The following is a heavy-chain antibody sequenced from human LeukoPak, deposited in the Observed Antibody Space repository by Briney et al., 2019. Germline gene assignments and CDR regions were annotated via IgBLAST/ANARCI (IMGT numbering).Heavy chain of an antibody. Sequence: SETLSLTCAVYGGSFSGYYWSWIRQPPGKGLEWIGEINHSGSTNYNPSLKSRVTTSVDTSKNQFSLKLSSVTAADTAVYYCARGGYSYGLHYWGQGTLVTVSS. CDR1: GGSFSGYY. D-gene: IGHD5-18*01. J-gene: IGHJ4*02. CDR2: INHSGST. V-gene: IGHV4-34*01. CDR3: ARGGYSYGLHY.